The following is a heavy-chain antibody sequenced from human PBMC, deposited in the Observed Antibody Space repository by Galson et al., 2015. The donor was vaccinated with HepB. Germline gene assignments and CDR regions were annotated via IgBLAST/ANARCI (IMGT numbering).Heavy chain of an antibody. CDR3: ARARTSDAFDI. V-gene: IGHV3-74*01. CDR2: SDRDGSST. Sequence: SLRLSCAASGFTFSSYWMHWVRQAPGKGLLWVSRSDRDGSSTSYADSVQGRFTISRDNAKNTLYLQMNSLRVEDTALYYCARARTSDAFDIWGQGTMVTVSS. D-gene: IGHD1-1*01. CDR1: GFTFSSYW. J-gene: IGHJ3*02.